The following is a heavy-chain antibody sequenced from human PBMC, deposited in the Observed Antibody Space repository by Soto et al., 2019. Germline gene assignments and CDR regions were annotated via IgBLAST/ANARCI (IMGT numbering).Heavy chain of an antibody. CDR2: IYYSGST. D-gene: IGHD4-4*01. V-gene: IGHV4-59*01. Sequence: SETLSLTCTVSGGSISSYYWSWIRQPPGKGLEWIGYIYYSGSTNYNPSLKSRVTISVDTSKNQFSLKLSSVTAADTAVYYCARGQGAATVSPWFDPWGQGTLVTGSS. CDR1: GGSISSYY. CDR3: ARGQGAATVSPWFDP. J-gene: IGHJ5*02.